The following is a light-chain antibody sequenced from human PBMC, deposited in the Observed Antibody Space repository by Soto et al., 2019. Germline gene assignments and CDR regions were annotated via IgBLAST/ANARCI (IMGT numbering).Light chain of an antibody. CDR1: QSVSSSY. V-gene: IGKV3-20*01. Sequence: EIVLTQSPGTLSLSPGERATLSCRASQSVSSSYLAWYQQKPGQAPRLLIYVASSRATGIPDRFSGSGSGTDFTLTISRLEPEDFAVYYCQQYGSSPLITFGPGTNVDIK. J-gene: IGKJ3*01. CDR3: QQYGSSPLIT. CDR2: VAS.